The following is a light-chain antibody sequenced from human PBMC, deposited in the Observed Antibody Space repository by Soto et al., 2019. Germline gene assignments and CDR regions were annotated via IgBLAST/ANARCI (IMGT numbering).Light chain of an antibody. J-gene: IGLJ2*01. Sequence: ALTQPRSVSGSPGQSVTISCTGTTSDVGGYNYVSWYQQHPGKAPKLMIYDVSKRPSGVPDRLSGSKSGNTASLTISGLQAEDEADYYCCSYAGSYTYVLFGGGTKVTVL. CDR3: CSYAGSYTYVL. CDR2: DVS. CDR1: TSDVGGYNY. V-gene: IGLV2-11*01.